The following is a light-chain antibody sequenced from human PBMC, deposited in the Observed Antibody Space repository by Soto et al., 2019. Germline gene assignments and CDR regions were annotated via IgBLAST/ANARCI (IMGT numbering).Light chain of an antibody. V-gene: IGKV1-5*01. J-gene: IGKJ1*01. CDR2: DAS. CDR3: KQYHRSSIT. CDR1: QSLNNG. Sequence: DIQMTQSPSTLSASVGDRVTITCRASQSLNNGLAWYQQKPGKAPNLLIYDASTLERGVPSRFSGTGSGTEFTLTISSLQPDDFATYYCKQYHRSSITFGQGTKVDIK.